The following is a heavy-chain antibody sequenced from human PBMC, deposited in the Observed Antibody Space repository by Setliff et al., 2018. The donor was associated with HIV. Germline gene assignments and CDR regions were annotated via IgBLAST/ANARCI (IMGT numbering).Heavy chain of an antibody. V-gene: IGHV3-7*01. Sequence: GGSLRLSCAASGFSFSSYWMSWVRQAPGKGLEWVANIKQDGSEKHYMDSVKGRFTISRDNANNSLFLQMDSLRVEDTAVYYCARDGEEYVNGWYWWADYYYYGMDVWGQGTTVTVSS. D-gene: IGHD2-8*02. CDR1: GFSFSSYW. J-gene: IGHJ6*02. CDR3: ARDGEEYVNGWYWWADYYYYGMDV. CDR2: IKQDGSEK.